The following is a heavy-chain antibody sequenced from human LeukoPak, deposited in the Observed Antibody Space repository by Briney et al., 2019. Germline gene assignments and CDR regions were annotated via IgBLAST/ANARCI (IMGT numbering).Heavy chain of an antibody. V-gene: IGHV4-61*01. J-gene: IGHJ3*02. CDR2: IYYSGST. CDR1: GGSISSSSYY. Sequence: SETLSLTCTVSGGSISSSSYYWSWIRQPPGKGLEWIGYIYYSGSTNYNPSLKSRVTISVDTSKNQFSLKLSSVTAADTAVYYCARYSSGWYHAFDIWGQGTMVTVSS. D-gene: IGHD6-19*01. CDR3: ARYSSGWYHAFDI.